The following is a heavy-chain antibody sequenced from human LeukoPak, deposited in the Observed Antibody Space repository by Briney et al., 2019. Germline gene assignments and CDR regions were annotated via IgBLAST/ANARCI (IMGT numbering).Heavy chain of an antibody. J-gene: IGHJ4*02. CDR1: GITNYW. CDR2: INKDSSER. V-gene: IGHV3-7*01. D-gene: IGHD3-16*01. Sequence: GSLRLSCVGSGITNYWMTWVRQAPGKGLESVANINKDSSERYCLDSVKGRFTISRDNTKSSLFLQMNSLRVEDTGIYYCATDLNWVAYWGQGARVAVSS. CDR3: ATDLNWVAY.